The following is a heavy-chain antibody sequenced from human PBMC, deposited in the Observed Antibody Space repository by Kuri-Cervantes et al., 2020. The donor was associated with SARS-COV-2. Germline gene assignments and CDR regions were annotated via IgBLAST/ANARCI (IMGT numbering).Heavy chain of an antibody. Sequence: SETLSLTCAVYGGSFSGYYWSWIRQPPGKGLEWIGEINHSGSTNYNPSLKGRVTVSVDTSKNQFSLKLSSVTAADTAVYYCARHTSTGWFDPWGQGTLVTVSS. CDR2: INHSGST. CDR3: ARHTSTGWFDP. CDR1: GGSFSGYY. J-gene: IGHJ5*02. V-gene: IGHV4-34*01. D-gene: IGHD2-2*02.